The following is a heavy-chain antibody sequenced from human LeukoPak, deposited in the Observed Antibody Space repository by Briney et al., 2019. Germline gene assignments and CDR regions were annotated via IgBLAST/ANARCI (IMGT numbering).Heavy chain of an antibody. D-gene: IGHD5-12*01. V-gene: IGHV3-21*01. J-gene: IGHJ6*03. CDR3: ARVDGADLRPWIDGYYYYYYMDV. Sequence: PGGSLRLSCAASGFTFSRYSMNWVRQAPGKGLEWVSSTSSTSTYIYYADSVKGRFTISRDNAKNSLYLQMNSLRAEDTAVYYCARVDGADLRPWIDGYYYYYYMDVWGKGTTVTVSS. CDR1: GFTFSRYS. CDR2: TSSTSTYI.